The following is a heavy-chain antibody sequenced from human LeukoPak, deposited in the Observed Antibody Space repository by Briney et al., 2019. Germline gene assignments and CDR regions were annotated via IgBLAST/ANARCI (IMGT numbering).Heavy chain of an antibody. V-gene: IGHV1-18*01. Sequence: GASVKVSCKASGYTFTSYGISWVRQAPGKGLEWMGWISAYNGNTNYAQKLQGRVTMTSDTSTSTAYMELRSLRSDDTAVYYCARSSLYSSSSSFDYWGQGTLVTVSS. CDR2: ISAYNGNT. CDR3: ARSSLYSSSSSFDY. D-gene: IGHD6-6*01. J-gene: IGHJ4*02. CDR1: GYTFTSYG.